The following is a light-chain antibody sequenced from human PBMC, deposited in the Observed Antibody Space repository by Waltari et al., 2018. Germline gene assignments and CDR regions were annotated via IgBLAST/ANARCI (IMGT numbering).Light chain of an antibody. CDR3: FSYAGSNSFA. CDR1: SNDIGSYNF. Sequence: QSALTQPASVSGSPGQSITVSCIGTSNDIGSYNFVSWFQQHPGRAPKLMIYDVSERPLGVSNRFSASKSGNTASLTISGLQAEDEADYYCFSYAGSNSFAFGGGTRVTVL. J-gene: IGLJ2*01. V-gene: IGLV2-23*02. CDR2: DVS.